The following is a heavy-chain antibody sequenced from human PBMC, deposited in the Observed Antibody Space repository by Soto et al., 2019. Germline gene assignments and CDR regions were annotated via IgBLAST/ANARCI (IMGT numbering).Heavy chain of an antibody. CDR2: ISYDGSNK. CDR1: GFTLNSSA. CDR3: ARERVAGYFDY. V-gene: IGHV3-30-3*01. J-gene: IGHJ4*02. Sequence: GGSLRLSCAASGFTLNSSAMHWVRQAPGKGLEWVAVISYDGSNKYYADSVKGRFTISRDNSKNTLYLQMNSLRAEDTAVYYCARERVAGYFDYWGQGTRVTSPQ. D-gene: IGHD6-19*01.